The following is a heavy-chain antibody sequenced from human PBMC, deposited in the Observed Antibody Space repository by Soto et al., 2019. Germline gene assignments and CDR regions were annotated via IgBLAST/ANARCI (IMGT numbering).Heavy chain of an antibody. CDR2: ISSSSSYI. J-gene: IGHJ4*02. CDR3: ARDGNSSPDYFDY. Sequence: GGSLRLSCAASGFTFSSYSMNWVRQAPGKGLEWVSSISSSSSYIYYADSVKGRFTISRDNAKNSLYLQMNSLRAEDTAVYYCARDGNSSPDYFDYWGQGTLVTVSS. D-gene: IGHD6-6*01. V-gene: IGHV3-21*01. CDR1: GFTFSSYS.